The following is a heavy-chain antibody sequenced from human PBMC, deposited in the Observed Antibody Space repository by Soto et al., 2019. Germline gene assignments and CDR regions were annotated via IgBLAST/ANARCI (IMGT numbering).Heavy chain of an antibody. J-gene: IGHJ4*02. CDR2: ISGSGGGT. CDR1: GFTFSSDA. D-gene: IGHD5-12*01. Sequence: GGSLRLSCAASGFTFSSDAMSWVRQARGKGLEWVSAISGSGGGTYYADSVKGRFTISRDNSKNTLYLQMNSLRAEDTALYYCAIKRDGYNYGVFDYWGQGTLVTVSS. V-gene: IGHV3-23*01. CDR3: AIKRDGYNYGVFDY.